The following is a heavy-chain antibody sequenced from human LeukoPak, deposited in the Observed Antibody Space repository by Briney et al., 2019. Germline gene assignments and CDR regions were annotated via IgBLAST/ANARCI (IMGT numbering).Heavy chain of an antibody. D-gene: IGHD1-26*01. V-gene: IGHV4-61*02. CDR1: GGSISSGSYY. CDR2: IYTSGST. J-gene: IGHJ5*02. Sequence: PSQTLSLTCTVSGGSISSGSYYWSWIRQPAGKGLEWIGRIYTSGSTNYNPSLKSRVTISVDTSKNQFSLKLSSVTAADPAVYYCAREGGSYFGNWFDPWGQGTLVTVSS. CDR3: AREGGSYFGNWFDP.